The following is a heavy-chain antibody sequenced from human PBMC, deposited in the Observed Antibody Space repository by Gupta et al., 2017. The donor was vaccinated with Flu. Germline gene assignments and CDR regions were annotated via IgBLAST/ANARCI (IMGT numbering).Heavy chain of an antibody. CDR3: AKEKVHGGVAFDY. V-gene: IGHV3-33*03. D-gene: IGHD2-8*02. Sequence: VRRAAGKGLEWVAVIGSDVITTYYADSVKGRFTISRDNSKSTLYLQMNSLRTEDTAVYYGAKEKVHGGVAFDYWGQGTLVTVSS. J-gene: IGHJ4*02. CDR2: IGSDVITT.